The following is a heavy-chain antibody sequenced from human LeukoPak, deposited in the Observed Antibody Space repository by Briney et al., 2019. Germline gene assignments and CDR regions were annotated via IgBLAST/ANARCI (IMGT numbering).Heavy chain of an antibody. D-gene: IGHD2-8*02. CDR3: ARSGGVIRVAPFDC. CDR2: IYNDGST. Sequence: PGGSLRLSCAISGFSVSSKYMSWVRQPPGKGPEWVSVIYNDGSTYYADSVKGRFTISRDNSKNTLLLQMNSLRAEDTAIYYCARSGGVIRVAPFDCWGQGSLVTVS. J-gene: IGHJ4*02. V-gene: IGHV3-53*01. CDR1: GFSVSSKY.